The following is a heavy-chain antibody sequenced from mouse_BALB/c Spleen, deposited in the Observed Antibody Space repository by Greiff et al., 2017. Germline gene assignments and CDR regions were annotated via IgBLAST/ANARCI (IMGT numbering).Heavy chain of an antibody. CDR1: GFSLTSYG. CDR2: ICSGGST. J-gene: IGHJ3*01. Sequence: VKLMESGPGLVQPSQSLFITCTASGFSLTSYGVHWVRQPPGKGLEWLGVICSGGSTDYNAAFISRLSISKDNSKSQVFFKMNSLQANDTAIYYCARKGMGNPFAYWGQGTLVTVSA. CDR3: ARKGMGNPFAY. V-gene: IGHV2-2*02. D-gene: IGHD2-1*01.